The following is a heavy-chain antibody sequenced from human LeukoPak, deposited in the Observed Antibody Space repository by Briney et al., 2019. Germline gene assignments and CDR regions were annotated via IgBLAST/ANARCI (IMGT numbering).Heavy chain of an antibody. V-gene: IGHV3-21*01. CDR2: ISSSGGHI. Sequence: SGGSLRLSCAASGFTFNTQSMNWVRQAPGKGLEWLSAISSSGGHIYYAGSVQGRFTISRDDAKESVYLQLNSLRAEDTAVYYCARGLGWITPGAPYFDLWGHGTLVTVSS. CDR1: GFTFNTQS. D-gene: IGHD5-12*01. J-gene: IGHJ4*01. CDR3: ARGLGWITPGAPYFDL.